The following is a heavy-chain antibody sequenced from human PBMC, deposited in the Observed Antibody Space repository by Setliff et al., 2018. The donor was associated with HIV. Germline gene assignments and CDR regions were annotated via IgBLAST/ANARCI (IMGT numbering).Heavy chain of an antibody. CDR2: THYNGIT. CDR3: ARLYAPGIVGATNYFDY. Sequence: PSETLSLTCTVSGDSISSGGYYWGWIRQHPEKGLEWIGYTHYNGITYYNPSLKSRITISLDRSKNQFSLKLSSVTAADTAVYYCARLYAPGIVGATNYFDYWGQGTLVTVSS. V-gene: IGHV4-31*03. CDR1: GDSISSGGYY. J-gene: IGHJ4*02. D-gene: IGHD1-26*01.